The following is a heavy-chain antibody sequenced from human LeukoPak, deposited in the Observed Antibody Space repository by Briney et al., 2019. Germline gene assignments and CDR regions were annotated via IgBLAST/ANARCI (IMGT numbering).Heavy chain of an antibody. D-gene: IGHD2-2*01. Sequence: ASVKVSCKASGYTFTSYDINWVRQATGQGLEWMGWMNPNSGNPGTAQKFQGRDTMTRNTSISTAYMELSSLRSEDTAVYYCARGRYCSSTSCSSVWNWFDPWGQGTLVTVSS. CDR1: GYTFTSYD. V-gene: IGHV1-8*01. CDR3: ARGRYCSSTSCSSVWNWFDP. CDR2: MNPNSGNP. J-gene: IGHJ5*02.